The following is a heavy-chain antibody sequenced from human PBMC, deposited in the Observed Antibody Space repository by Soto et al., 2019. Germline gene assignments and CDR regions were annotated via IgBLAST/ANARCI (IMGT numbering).Heavy chain of an antibody. CDR1: GGSISSGGYY. Sequence: SETLSLTCTVSGGSISSGGYYWSWIRQHPGKGLEWIGYIYYSGSTYYKPSLKSRVTISVDTSKNQFSLKLSSVTAADTAVYYCARDGPGYCSGGSCLNDAFDIWGQGTMVTVSS. J-gene: IGHJ3*02. V-gene: IGHV4-31*03. CDR2: IYYSGST. D-gene: IGHD2-15*01. CDR3: ARDGPGYCSGGSCLNDAFDI.